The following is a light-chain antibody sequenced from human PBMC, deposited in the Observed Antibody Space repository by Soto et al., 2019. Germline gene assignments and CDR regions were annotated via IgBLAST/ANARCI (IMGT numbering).Light chain of an antibody. CDR3: QQYGSSPGT. Sequence: ENVLTQSPGTLSLSPGERATLSCRASQSVNSNLAWYQQKPGQAPRLLIFGASIRDTGVPDRISGSGSWTDFTLTISRLEPEDFAVYYCQQYGSSPGTFGQGTKVDI. V-gene: IGKV3-20*01. CDR2: GAS. J-gene: IGKJ1*01. CDR1: QSVNSN.